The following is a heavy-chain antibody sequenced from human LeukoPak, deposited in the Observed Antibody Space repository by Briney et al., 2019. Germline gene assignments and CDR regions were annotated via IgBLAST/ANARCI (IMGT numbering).Heavy chain of an antibody. V-gene: IGHV4-34*01. CDR2: INHSEST. D-gene: IGHD1-1*01. Sequence: SETLSLTCAIYGGSFSGYFWSWIRQPPGKGLEWIGEINHSESTNYNPSLKSRVTISVDTSKNQFSLKLNSVTAADTAVYYCAKHGRGYYYYYMDVWGKGTTVTVSS. J-gene: IGHJ6*03. CDR1: GGSFSGYF. CDR3: AKHGRGYYYYYMDV.